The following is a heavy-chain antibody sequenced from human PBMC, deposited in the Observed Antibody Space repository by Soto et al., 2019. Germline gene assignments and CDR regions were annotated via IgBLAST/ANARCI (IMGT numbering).Heavy chain of an antibody. V-gene: IGHV4-59*01. CDR3: AREFPGYYDSSGYNYYGMDV. J-gene: IGHJ6*02. CDR1: GGSIISYY. CDR2: IYYSGST. D-gene: IGHD3-22*01. Sequence: PSETLSLTCTFSGGSIISYYWSWIRQPPGKGLEWIGYIYYSGSTNYNPSLKSRVTISVDTSKNQFSLKLSSVTAADTAVYYCAREFPGYYDSSGYNYYGMDVWGQGTTVTVSS.